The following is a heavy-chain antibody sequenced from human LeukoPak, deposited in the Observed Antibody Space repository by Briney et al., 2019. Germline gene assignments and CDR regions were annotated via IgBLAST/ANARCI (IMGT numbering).Heavy chain of an antibody. CDR2: IYYSGST. CDR1: GGSISRGDYY. V-gene: IGHV4-31*03. D-gene: IGHD4-17*01. J-gene: IGHJ6*02. Sequence: SQTLSLTCTVSGGSISRGDYYWSWIRQHPGKGLEWIGYIYYSGSTYYNPSLKSRVTISVDKSKNQFSLKLSSVTAADTAVYYCATAFYGDYVPYYYYGMDVWGQGTTVTVSS. CDR3: ATAFYGDYVPYYYYGMDV.